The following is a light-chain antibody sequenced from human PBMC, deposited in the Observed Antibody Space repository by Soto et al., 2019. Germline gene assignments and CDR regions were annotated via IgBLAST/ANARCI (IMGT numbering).Light chain of an antibody. CDR3: GTWDDILNGYV. CDR1: SSNIGSNT. V-gene: IGLV1-44*01. Sequence: QSVLAQPPSASGTPGQRVTVSCSGSSSNIGSNTINWYQQFPGTAPKLLIFSNNQRPSGIPDRFSGSKSGTSASLAISGLQPEDEAHYFCGTWDDILNGYVFGAGTKLTVL. CDR2: SNN. J-gene: IGLJ1*01.